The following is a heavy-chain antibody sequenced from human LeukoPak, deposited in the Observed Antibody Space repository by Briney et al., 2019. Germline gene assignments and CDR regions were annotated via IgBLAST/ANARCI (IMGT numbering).Heavy chain of an antibody. CDR2: IYNSGST. D-gene: IGHD5-24*01. Sequence: PSETLSLTCTVSGGSIGSYYWTWIRQPPGKGLEWIGYIYNSGSTNYNPSLKSRVTISVDTSKDQFSLKLSSVTAADTAVYYCARPRDGYNLDYWGQGTLVTVSS. CDR3: ARPRDGYNLDY. CDR1: GGSIGSYY. V-gene: IGHV4-59*01. J-gene: IGHJ4*02.